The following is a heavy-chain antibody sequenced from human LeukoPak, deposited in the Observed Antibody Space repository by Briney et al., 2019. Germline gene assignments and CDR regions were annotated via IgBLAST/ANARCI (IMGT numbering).Heavy chain of an antibody. CDR1: GFTFSSYG. D-gene: IGHD3-10*01. Sequence: GRSLRLSCAASGFTFSSYGMHWVRQAPGKGLEWVAHIKEDATESRSADSVKGRFTISRDNTKNSLFLQLNSLRAEDTAVYYCVRDRGWYHFDLWGQGTLVTVSS. CDR2: IKEDATES. V-gene: IGHV3-7*01. J-gene: IGHJ4*02. CDR3: VRDRGWYHFDL.